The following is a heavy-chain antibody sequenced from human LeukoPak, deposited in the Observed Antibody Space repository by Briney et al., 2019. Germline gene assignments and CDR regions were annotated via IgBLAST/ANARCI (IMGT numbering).Heavy chain of an antibody. CDR2: INAGNGNT. CDR3: ARGGPSYYYDSSGYYYLDY. V-gene: IGHV1-3*01. Sequence: ASVEVSCKASGYTFTSYAMHWVRQAPGQRLEWMGWINAGNGNTKYSQKFQGRVTITRDTSASTAYMELSSLRSEDTAVYYCARGGPSYYYDSSGYYYLDYWGQGTLVTVSS. D-gene: IGHD3-22*01. CDR1: GYTFTSYA. J-gene: IGHJ4*02.